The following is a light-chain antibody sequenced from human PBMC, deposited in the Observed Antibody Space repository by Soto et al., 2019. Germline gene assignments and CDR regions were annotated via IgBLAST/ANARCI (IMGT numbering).Light chain of an antibody. CDR1: ESVSSSY. Sequence: EIVLTQSPGTLSLSPGERATLSCRASESVSSSYLAWYRQKPGXXXXXXXXXASSRATGIPDRFSGSGSGTDFTLTISRLEPEDFAVYYCQQYGSSITFGQGTRLEIK. CDR2: XAS. V-gene: IGKV3-20*01. J-gene: IGKJ5*01. CDR3: QQYGSSIT.